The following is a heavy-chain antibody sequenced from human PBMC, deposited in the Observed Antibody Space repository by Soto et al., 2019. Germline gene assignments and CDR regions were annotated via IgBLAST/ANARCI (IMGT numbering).Heavy chain of an antibody. D-gene: IGHD2-21*01. CDR3: ARVQGPAGDYYVDY. J-gene: IGHJ4*02. V-gene: IGHV1-18*01. Sequence: GASVKVSCKASGYTFTSYGINWVRQAPGQGLEWLGWISAYDGYTTYAQILQGRVFMTTDTSTKTAYMELRSLRSEDTAVYYCARVQGPAGDYYVDYWGQGTLVTVSS. CDR1: GYTFTSYG. CDR2: ISAYDGYT.